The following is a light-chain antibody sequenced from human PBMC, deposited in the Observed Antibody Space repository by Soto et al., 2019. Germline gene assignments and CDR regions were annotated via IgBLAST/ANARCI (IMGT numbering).Light chain of an antibody. CDR3: QQSYSAPYT. J-gene: IGKJ2*01. V-gene: IGKV1-39*01. CDR2: AAS. Sequence: DIPMTQSPSSLSASVGDRVTITCRASQSIYSSLNWYHQKPGKAPKLLIYAASNLQSRVPSRFSGSGSGTDFTLSISSLQPEDFATYYCQQSYSAPYTFGQGTKLEI. CDR1: QSIYSS.